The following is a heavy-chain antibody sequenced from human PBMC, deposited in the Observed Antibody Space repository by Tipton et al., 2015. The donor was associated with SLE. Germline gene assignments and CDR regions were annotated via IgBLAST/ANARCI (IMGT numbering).Heavy chain of an antibody. CDR3: ARGRGLYYGSGMDAFDI. V-gene: IGHV1-69*05. Sequence: QSGAEVKKPGSSVKVSCKASGGTFSSYAISWVRQAPGQGLEWMGGIIPIFGTANYAQKFQGRVTITTDESTSTAYMELSSLRSEDTAVYYCARGRGLYYGSGMDAFDIWGQGTMVTVSS. D-gene: IGHD3-10*01. CDR2: IIPIFGTA. CDR1: GGTFSSYA. J-gene: IGHJ3*02.